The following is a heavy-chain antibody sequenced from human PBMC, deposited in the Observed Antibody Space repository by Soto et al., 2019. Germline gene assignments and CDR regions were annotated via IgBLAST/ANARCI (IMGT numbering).Heavy chain of an antibody. CDR2: IYYSGST. CDR3: AGYSSGWWTTDY. J-gene: IGHJ4*02. V-gene: IGHV4-61*01. D-gene: IGHD6-19*01. Sequence: SETLSLTCTVSGGSVSSGSYYWSWIRQPPGKGLEWIGYIYYSGSTNYNPSLKSRVTISVNTSKNQFSLKLSSVTAADTAVYYCAGYSSGWWTTDYWGQGTLVTVSS. CDR1: GGSVSSGSYY.